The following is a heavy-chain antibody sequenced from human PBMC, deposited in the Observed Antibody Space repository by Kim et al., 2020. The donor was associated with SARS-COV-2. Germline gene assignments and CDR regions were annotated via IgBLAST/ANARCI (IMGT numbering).Heavy chain of an antibody. CDR2: TA. Sequence: TANYAQKFQGRVTITADESTSTAYMELSSVRSEDTAVYYCASLGGYYYHYWGQGTLVTVSS. D-gene: IGHD3-22*01. V-gene: IGHV1-69*01. CDR3: ASLGGYYYHY. J-gene: IGHJ4*02.